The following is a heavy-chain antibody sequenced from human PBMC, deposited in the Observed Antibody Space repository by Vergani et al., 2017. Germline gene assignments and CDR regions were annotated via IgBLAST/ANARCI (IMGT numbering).Heavy chain of an antibody. V-gene: IGHV5-51*01. CDR2: IYPDDSDT. CDR3: ARQFSWSGSSHYGMDV. CDR1: GYSFTSYW. Sequence: EVQLVQSGAEVKKPGESLKISCKGSGYSFTSYWIGWVRQMPEKGLEWMGIIYPDDSDTRYSPSFQGQVTISAAKSISTAYLQWSSLKASDTAIYYCARQFSWSGSSHYGMDVWGQGTTVTVSS. D-gene: IGHD1-26*01. J-gene: IGHJ6*02.